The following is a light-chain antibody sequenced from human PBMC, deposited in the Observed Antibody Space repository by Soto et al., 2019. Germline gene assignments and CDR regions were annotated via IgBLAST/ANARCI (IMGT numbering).Light chain of an antibody. J-gene: IGKJ1*01. Sequence: EIVLTQSPGTLSLSPGERATLSCRASQSVNSNYLAWYQRKPGQAPRLLIYGASTRATDIPYRGSASGSGTDLTLTITKLEAADFAVYSCQQYDSTPPTFGRGTKVEVK. CDR1: QSVNSNY. V-gene: IGKV3-20*01. CDR2: GAS. CDR3: QQYDSTPPT.